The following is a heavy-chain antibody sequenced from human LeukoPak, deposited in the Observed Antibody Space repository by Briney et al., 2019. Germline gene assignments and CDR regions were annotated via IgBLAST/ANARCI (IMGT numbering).Heavy chain of an antibody. V-gene: IGHV3-48*01. CDR3: ARDRSSGYYGSFDY. D-gene: IGHD3-10*01. CDR2: ISSSSSTI. Sequence: GGSLRLSCAASGFTFSSYSMNWVRQAPGNGLEWVSYISSSSSTIYYADSVKGRFTISRDNAKNSLYLQMNSLRAEDTAVYYCARDRSSGYYGSFDYWGQGTLVTVSS. CDR1: GFTFSSYS. J-gene: IGHJ4*02.